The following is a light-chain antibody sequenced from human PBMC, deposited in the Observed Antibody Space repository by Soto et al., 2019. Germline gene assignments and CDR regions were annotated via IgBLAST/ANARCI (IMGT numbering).Light chain of an antibody. CDR1: QSVTNNY. J-gene: IGKJ2*01. Sequence: EIVLTQSPGTLSLSPGERATLSCRASQSVTNNYLAWCQQKPGQAPRLPIYGASSRATGIPDRFSGSGSGTGFHLTLRRLEPEGFGMYYCQEYGNSYTFGQGTKLEIK. V-gene: IGKV3-20*01. CDR3: QEYGNSYT. CDR2: GAS.